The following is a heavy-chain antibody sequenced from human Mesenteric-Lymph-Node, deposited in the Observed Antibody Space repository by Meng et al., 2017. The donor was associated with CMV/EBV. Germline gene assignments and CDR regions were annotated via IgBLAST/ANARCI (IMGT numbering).Heavy chain of an antibody. V-gene: IGHV3-30*03. D-gene: IGHD2/OR15-2a*01. Sequence: GESLKISCAASVFTFSNYNMNWVRQAPGKGLEWVAVIAYDGSHIYYADSVKGRFTISRDNSKNTLYVQMNSLRVEDTAVYYCARVRNKLLYDAFDIWGQGTMVTVSS. J-gene: IGHJ3*02. CDR1: VFTFSNYN. CDR3: ARVRNKLLYDAFDI. CDR2: IAYDGSHI.